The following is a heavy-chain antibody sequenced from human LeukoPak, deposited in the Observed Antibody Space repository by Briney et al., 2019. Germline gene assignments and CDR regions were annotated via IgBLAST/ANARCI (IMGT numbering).Heavy chain of an antibody. J-gene: IGHJ3*02. Sequence: PGGSLRLSCAASGFTFSSYSMNWVRQAPGKGLEWVSFISSSSSYIYYADPVKGGFTISRDDAKNSLYLQMNSLRAEDTAVYYCARVKGVRDTPHDAFDIWGQGTMVTVSS. CDR2: ISSSSSYI. D-gene: IGHD2-15*01. CDR1: GFTFSSYS. V-gene: IGHV3-21*01. CDR3: ARVKGVRDTPHDAFDI.